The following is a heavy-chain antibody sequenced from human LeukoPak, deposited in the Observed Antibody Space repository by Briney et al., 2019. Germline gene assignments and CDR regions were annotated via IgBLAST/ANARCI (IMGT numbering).Heavy chain of an antibody. V-gene: IGHV4-61*02. CDR2: IYTSGST. CDR1: GGSISSGSYY. J-gene: IGHJ4*02. Sequence: SQTLPLTCTVSGGSISSGSYYWSWIRQPAGKGLEWIGRIYTSGSTNYNPSLKSRVTISVDTSKNQFSLKLSSVTAADTAVYYCARLQRGSYFDYWGQGTLVTVSS. CDR3: ARLQRGSYFDY. D-gene: IGHD5-24*01.